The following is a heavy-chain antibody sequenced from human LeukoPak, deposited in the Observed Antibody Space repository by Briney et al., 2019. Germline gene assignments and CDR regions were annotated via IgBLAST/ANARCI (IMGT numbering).Heavy chain of an antibody. CDR1: GGSISSSSYY. D-gene: IGHD3-10*01. J-gene: IGHJ5*02. V-gene: IGHV4-39*01. CDR2: IYYSGST. CDR3: ARGFGSGNYYYGWFDP. Sequence: SSETLSLTCTVSGGSISSSSYYWGWIRQPPGKGLEWIGSIYYSGSTYYNPSLKSRVTISVDTSKNQFSLKLSSVTAADTAVYYCARGFGSGNYYYGWFDPWGQGALVTVSS.